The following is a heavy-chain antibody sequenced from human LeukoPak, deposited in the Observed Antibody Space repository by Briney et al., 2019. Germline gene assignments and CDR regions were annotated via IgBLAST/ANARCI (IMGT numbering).Heavy chain of an antibody. D-gene: IGHD6-13*01. CDR1: GYSISSGYY. J-gene: IGHJ4*02. CDR2: IYHSGST. Sequence: SETLSLTCTVSGYSISSGYYWGWIRQPPGKGLEWIGSIYHSGSTYYNPSLKSRVTISVDTSKNQFSLKLSSVTAADTAVYYCARAALRRIAAAGTPYWGQGTLVTVSS. CDR3: ARAALRRIAAAGTPY. V-gene: IGHV4-38-2*02.